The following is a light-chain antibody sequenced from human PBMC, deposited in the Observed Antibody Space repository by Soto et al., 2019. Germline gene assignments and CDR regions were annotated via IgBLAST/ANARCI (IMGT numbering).Light chain of an antibody. V-gene: IGKV1-39*01. CDR1: QSISTY. CDR2: AAS. J-gene: IGKJ1*01. CDR3: QQSYSPPPT. Sequence: IQMTQSPSALSASVGDRVTITCRASQSISTYLNWYQKRQGKAPNLLIYAASSLQNVVPSRFSGRGSGTDFTLTISRLQPEDFATYYCQQSYSPPPTLGQGTRVEI.